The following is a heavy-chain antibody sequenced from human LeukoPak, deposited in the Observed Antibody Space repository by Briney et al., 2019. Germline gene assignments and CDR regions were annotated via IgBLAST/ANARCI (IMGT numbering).Heavy chain of an antibody. Sequence: GGSLRLSCAASGFTFSSYAMSWVRQAPGKGLEWVAFIVYDGSSKYYADSVKGRFTISRDDSKNTLYLQMNSLRAEDTAVYYCAKDSTSGQQLVYYFDYWGQGTLVTVSS. CDR1: GFTFSSYA. D-gene: IGHD1-1*01. J-gene: IGHJ4*02. V-gene: IGHV3-30*02. CDR3: AKDSTSGQQLVYYFDY. CDR2: IVYDGSSK.